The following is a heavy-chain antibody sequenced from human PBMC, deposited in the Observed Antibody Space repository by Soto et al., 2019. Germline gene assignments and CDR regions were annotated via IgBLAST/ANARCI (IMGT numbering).Heavy chain of an antibody. V-gene: IGHV1-69*06. CDR2: IMPIFAAP. CDR3: ATGARYCSGGSCYPDD. CDR1: GGTISTNV. Sequence: QVQLMQSGAEVKKPGSSVKVSCKASGGTISTNVISWVRQAPGQGLEWMGEIMPIFAAPNNAQKFQGRLTITADTYTIIVNLELSSLTSEDTAVYFCATGARYCSGGSCYPDDWGQGTLVIVSS. D-gene: IGHD2-15*01. J-gene: IGHJ4*02.